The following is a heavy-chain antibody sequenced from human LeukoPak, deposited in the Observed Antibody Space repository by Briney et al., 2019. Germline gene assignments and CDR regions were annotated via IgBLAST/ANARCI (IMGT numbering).Heavy chain of an antibody. CDR3: AREWITGGSYPRWFDP. V-gene: IGHV4-61*01. J-gene: IGHJ5*02. Sequence: SETLSLTCTVSGGSVSSGSYYWSWIRQPPGKRLEWIGYIYYTGSTTYNPSLKSRVTMSLDTSKNQFSLELTSVTAADTAVYYCAREWITGGSYPRWFDPWGQGTLVTVSS. CDR1: GGSVSSGSYY. D-gene: IGHD1-26*01. CDR2: IYYTGST.